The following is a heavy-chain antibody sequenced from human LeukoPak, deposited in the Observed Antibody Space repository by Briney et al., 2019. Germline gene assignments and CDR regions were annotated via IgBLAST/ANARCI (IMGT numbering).Heavy chain of an antibody. V-gene: IGHV4-39*01. J-gene: IGHJ4*02. CDR1: GGSISSSSYY. D-gene: IGHD5-12*01. CDR3: ARQVWDSGYDLDY. CDR2: IYYSGST. Sequence: PSETLSLTCTVSGGSISSSSYYWGWIRQPPGKGLKWIGSIYYSGSTYYNPSLKSRVTISVDTSKNQFSLKLSSVTAADTAVYYCARQVWDSGYDLDYWGQGTLVTVSS.